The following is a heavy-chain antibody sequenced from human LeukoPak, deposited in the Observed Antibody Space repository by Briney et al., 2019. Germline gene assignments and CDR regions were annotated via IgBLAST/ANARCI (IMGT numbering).Heavy chain of an antibody. Sequence: GGSLRLSCAAYGFSFSNSWMNWLRQAPGKGLEWVANIKQDGSEKYYVDSVKGRFTISRDNAKNSLYLQMNSLRAEDTAVYYCARARHYYDSSRYYPRGYMDVWGKGTTVTVSS. CDR3: ARARHYYDSSRYYPRGYMDV. CDR1: GFSFSNSW. CDR2: IKQDGSEK. J-gene: IGHJ6*03. V-gene: IGHV3-7*01. D-gene: IGHD3-22*01.